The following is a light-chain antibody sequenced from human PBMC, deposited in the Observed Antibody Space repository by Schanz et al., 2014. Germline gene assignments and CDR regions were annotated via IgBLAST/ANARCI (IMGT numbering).Light chain of an antibody. Sequence: QSALTQPRSVSGSPGQSVTISCTGTSSDVGGYNYVSWYQQYPGKAPKLMIYEGSKRPSGISNRFSGSKSGNTASLTISGLQAEDEADYFCSSYAGSSIFVIFGGGTKLTVL. J-gene: IGLJ2*01. CDR3: SSYAGSSIFVI. CDR2: EGS. CDR1: SSDVGGYNY. V-gene: IGLV2-23*03.